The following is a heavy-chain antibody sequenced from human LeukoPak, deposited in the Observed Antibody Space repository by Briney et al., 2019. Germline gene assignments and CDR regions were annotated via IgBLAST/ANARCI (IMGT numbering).Heavy chain of an antibody. CDR2: FDPEDGET. D-gene: IGHD2-21*02. CDR3: ATLAYCGGDCYSALDY. Sequence: ASVTVSCKVSGYTLTELSMHWVRQAPGEGLEWMGGFDPEDGETIYAQKFQGRVTMTEDTSTDTAYMELSSLRSEDTAVYYCATLAYCGGDCYSALDYWGQGTLVIVSS. CDR1: GYTLTELS. J-gene: IGHJ4*02. V-gene: IGHV1-24*01.